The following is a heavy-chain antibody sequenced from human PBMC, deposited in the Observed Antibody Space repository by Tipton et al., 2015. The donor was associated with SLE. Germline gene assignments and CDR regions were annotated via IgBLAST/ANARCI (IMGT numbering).Heavy chain of an antibody. D-gene: IGHD6-19*01. Sequence: TLSLTCALYGGSFSDYYWSWIRQPPGKGLEWIGEINHSGSTNYNPSLKSQVTISVDTSKNQFSLKLSSVTAADTAVYYCAKGLGAYSSGWRYYYYYMDVWGKGTTVTVSS. CDR1: GGSFSDYY. CDR3: AKGLGAYSSGWRYYYYYMDV. J-gene: IGHJ6*03. CDR2: INHSGST. V-gene: IGHV4-34*01.